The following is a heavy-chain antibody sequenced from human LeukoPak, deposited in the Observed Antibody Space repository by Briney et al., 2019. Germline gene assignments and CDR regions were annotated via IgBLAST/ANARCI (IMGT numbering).Heavy chain of an antibody. J-gene: IGHJ4*02. V-gene: IGHV3-7*05. Sequence: PGGSLRLSCAASGFPFSSYWMTWVRQAPGKGLEWVANINQDGSEKNFVDSVKGRFTISRDNAKNSLYLQMNSLRAEDTAVYYCARRAFPDFWGQGTLVTVSS. CDR3: ARRAFPDF. CDR2: INQDGSEK. CDR1: GFPFSSYW.